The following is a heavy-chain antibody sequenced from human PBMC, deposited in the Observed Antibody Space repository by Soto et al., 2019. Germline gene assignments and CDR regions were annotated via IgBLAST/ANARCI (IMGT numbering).Heavy chain of an antibody. CDR1: GYTFTSYG. CDR3: ARDVKDIVVVVAATADAFDI. CDR2: ISAYNGNT. V-gene: IGHV1-18*01. J-gene: IGHJ3*02. D-gene: IGHD2-15*01. Sequence: ASVKVSCKASGYTFTSYGISWVRQAPGQELEWMGWISAYNGNTNYAQKLQGRVTMTTDTSTSTAYMELRSLRSDDTAVYYCARDVKDIVVVVAATADAFDIWGQGTMVTVSS.